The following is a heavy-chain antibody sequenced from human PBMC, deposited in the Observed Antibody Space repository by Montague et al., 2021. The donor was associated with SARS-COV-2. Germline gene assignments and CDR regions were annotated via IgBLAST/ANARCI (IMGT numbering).Heavy chain of an antibody. V-gene: IGHV6-1*01. CDR3: TSGREGNYSVMDV. CDR1: GDSVAIKSAR. D-gene: IGHD3-10*01. Sequence: CAISGDSVAIKSARRSWVRQSPAIDPEWVGRTYYRSKRYNDYAVSVRGRVTINPDTSKNQFSLQLNSVTPEDTAIYYCTSGREGNYSVMDVWGQGTTVAVSS. CDR2: TYYRSKRYN. J-gene: IGHJ6*02.